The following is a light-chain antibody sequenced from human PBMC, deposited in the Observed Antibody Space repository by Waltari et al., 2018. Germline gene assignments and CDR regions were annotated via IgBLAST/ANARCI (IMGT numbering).Light chain of an antibody. V-gene: IGKV1-12*01. J-gene: IGKJ1*01. CDR3: QQAYGFPRT. CDR2: AAS. CDR1: HGISSW. Sequence: DIQLPQSQSSVSASIGDRVTITCRSSHGISSWLAWYQQRPGKAPNLLIYAASSLQTGVPSMCSGSGSVTDFTLTISRLQPEEFGTYYWQQAYGFPRTFGQGTKLEIK.